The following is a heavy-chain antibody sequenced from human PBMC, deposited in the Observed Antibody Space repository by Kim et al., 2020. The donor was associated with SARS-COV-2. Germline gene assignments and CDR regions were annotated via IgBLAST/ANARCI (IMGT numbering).Heavy chain of an antibody. Sequence: GGSLRLSCAASGFTFSSYAMSWVRQAPGKGLEWVSAISGSGGSTYYADSVKGRFTISRDNSKNTLYLQMNSLRAEDTAVYYCAKDPNYDFWSGYYFIHWGQGTLVTVSS. V-gene: IGHV3-23*01. CDR2: ISGSGGST. CDR1: GFTFSSYA. D-gene: IGHD3-3*01. CDR3: AKDPNYDFWSGYYFIH. J-gene: IGHJ4*02.